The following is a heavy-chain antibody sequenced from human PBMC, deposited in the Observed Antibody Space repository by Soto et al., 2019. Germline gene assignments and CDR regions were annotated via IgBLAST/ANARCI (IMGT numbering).Heavy chain of an antibody. CDR2: ICYSGST. V-gene: IGHV4-30-4*01. Sequence: PSETLSLTCTVSGGSISSGDYYWSWIRQPPGKGLEWIGYICYSGSTYYNPSLKSRVTISVDTSKNQFSLKLSSVTAADTAVYYCARDGARDPTIDYWGQGTLVTVSS. J-gene: IGHJ4*02. CDR1: GGSISSGDYY. CDR3: ARDGARDPTIDY. D-gene: IGHD1-1*01.